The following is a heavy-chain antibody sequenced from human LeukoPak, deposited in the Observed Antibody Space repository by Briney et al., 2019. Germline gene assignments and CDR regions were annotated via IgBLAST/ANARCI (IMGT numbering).Heavy chain of an antibody. CDR3: AREYSSPSFAFGY. V-gene: IGHV3-30-3*01. J-gene: IGHJ4*02. D-gene: IGHD6-13*01. CDR2: ISYDGSNK. CDR1: GFTFRSYA. Sequence: GSLRLSCAASGFTFRSYAMHWVRQAPGKGLEWVAVISYDGSNKYYADSVKGRFTISRDNSKNTLYLQMNSLRAEDTAVYYCAREYSSPSFAFGYWGRGTLVTVSS.